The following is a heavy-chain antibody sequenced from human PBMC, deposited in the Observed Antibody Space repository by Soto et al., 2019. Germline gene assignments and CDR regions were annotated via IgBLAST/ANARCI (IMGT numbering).Heavy chain of an antibody. CDR3: ARHNLGLDY. J-gene: IGHJ4*02. CDR2: IYYTGST. D-gene: IGHD7-27*01. V-gene: IGHV4-59*08. CDR1: GGSISSYY. Sequence: SETLSLTCTVSGGSISSYYWSWIRQPPGKGLDYIGYIYYTGSTNSNPSLKSRVTISLDTSKNQFSLNLSSVTAADSAVYYCARHNLGLDYWGQGALVTVSS.